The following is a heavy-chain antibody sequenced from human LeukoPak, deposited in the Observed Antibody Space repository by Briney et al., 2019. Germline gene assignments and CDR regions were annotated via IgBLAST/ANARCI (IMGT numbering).Heavy chain of an antibody. CDR3: AKYRLVWLPAPVFDY. J-gene: IGHJ4*02. Sequence: GGSLRLSCAASGFTFSSYSMNWVRQAPGKGLEWVSSISSSSSYIYYADSVKGRFTISRDNAKNSLYLQVSSLRAEDSAVYYCAKYRLVWLPAPVFDYWGQGTLVTVSS. V-gene: IGHV3-21*06. CDR2: ISSSSSYI. CDR1: GFTFSSYS. D-gene: IGHD5-24*01.